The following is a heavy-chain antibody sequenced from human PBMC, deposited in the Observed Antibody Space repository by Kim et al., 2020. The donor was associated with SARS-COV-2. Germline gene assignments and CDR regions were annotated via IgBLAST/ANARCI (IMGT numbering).Heavy chain of an antibody. J-gene: IGHJ4*02. D-gene: IGHD2-2*01. V-gene: IGHV3-23*01. CDR3: AKDSTTFDY. Sequence: GSTYYADSVKGRFTISRDTSKNTLYLQMNGLRAEDTAVYYCAKDSTTFDYWGQGTLVTVSS. CDR2: GST.